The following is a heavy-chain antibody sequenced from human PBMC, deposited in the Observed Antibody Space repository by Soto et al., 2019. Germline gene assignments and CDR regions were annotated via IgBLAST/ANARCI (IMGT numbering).Heavy chain of an antibody. CDR1: RGTFSSYS. CDR2: ISSSSSSI. J-gene: IGHJ4*02. CDR3: ARDLVSGPLTFDY. D-gene: IGHD3-10*01. V-gene: IGHV3-48*02. Sequence: GGSLRLSCAASRGTFSSYSMNWVRQAPGKGLEWVSYISSSSSSIYYADSVKGRVIISRDNAENSLYLQMNSLRDEDTAVYYCARDLVSGPLTFDYWGQGTLVTVSS.